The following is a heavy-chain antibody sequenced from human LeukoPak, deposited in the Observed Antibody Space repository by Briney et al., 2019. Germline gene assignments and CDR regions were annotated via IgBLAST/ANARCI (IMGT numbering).Heavy chain of an antibody. J-gene: IGHJ4*02. CDR3: ARVVDHDYGDYYLDY. Sequence: GGSLRLSCAASGFTFSSYGMHWVRQAPGKGLECISVIYSGGSTDYADSVKGRLTISRDNSKNTLYLQMNSLRAEDTAVYYCARVVDHDYGDYYLDYWGQGTLVTVSS. V-gene: IGHV3-53*01. CDR1: GFTFSSYG. D-gene: IGHD4-17*01. CDR2: IYSGGST.